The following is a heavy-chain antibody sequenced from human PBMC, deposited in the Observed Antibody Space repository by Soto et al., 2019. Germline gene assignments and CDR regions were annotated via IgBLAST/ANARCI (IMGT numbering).Heavy chain of an antibody. CDR1: GYSFTSYW. Sequence: PGESLKISCKGSGYSFTSYWIGWVRQMPGKGLEWMGIIYPGDSDTRYSPSFQGQVTISADKSISTAYLQWSSLKASDTAMYYCARTNYDISTGDRRAFDIWGEGTMVTVSS. D-gene: IGHD3-9*01. CDR3: ARTNYDISTGDRRAFDI. CDR2: IYPGDSDT. V-gene: IGHV5-51*01. J-gene: IGHJ3*02.